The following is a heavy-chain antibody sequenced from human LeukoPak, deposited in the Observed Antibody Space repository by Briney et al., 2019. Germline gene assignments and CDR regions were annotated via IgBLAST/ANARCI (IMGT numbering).Heavy chain of an antibody. V-gene: IGHV1-2*06. CDR1: GYTFTNYY. CDR2: LNPNSGGT. CDR3: ARDNDSSGWYLNNWFDP. D-gene: IGHD6-19*01. J-gene: IGHJ5*02. Sequence: ASVKVSCKASGYTFTNYYMHWVRQAPGQGLEWMGRLNPNSGGTNYAQKLQGRVTMTTDTSTSTAYMELRSLRPDDTAVYYCARDNDSSGWYLNNWFDPWGQGTLVTVSS.